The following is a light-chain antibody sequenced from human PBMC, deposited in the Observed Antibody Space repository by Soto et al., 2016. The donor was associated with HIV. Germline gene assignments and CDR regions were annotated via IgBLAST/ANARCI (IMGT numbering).Light chain of an antibody. CDR3: QQYANYPNT. CDR1: QDIRNF. Sequence: DIQMTQSPSSLSASVGDRVTITCRASQDIRNFLAWFQQHPGKAPKSLISGASSLQSGVPSRFSGSGFGTEFTLTISSLQPEDFATYHCQQYANYPNTFGQGTKVEIK. V-gene: IGKV1-16*01. CDR2: GAS. J-gene: IGKJ2*01.